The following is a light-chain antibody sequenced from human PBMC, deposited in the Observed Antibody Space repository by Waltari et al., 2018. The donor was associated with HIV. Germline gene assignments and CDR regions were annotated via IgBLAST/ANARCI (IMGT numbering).Light chain of an antibody. V-gene: IGKV3-15*01. CDR2: GAS. CDR3: QHYNKWPPT. CDR1: QSVSSN. Sequence: EIVMTQSPATLSVSPGERATLSCRASQSVSSNLAWYQQKPGQAPRLLIYGASTRATGMPVRFSGSGSGTEFTLTISSLQSEDFAVYYCQHYNKWPPTFGQGTKVEIK. J-gene: IGKJ1*01.